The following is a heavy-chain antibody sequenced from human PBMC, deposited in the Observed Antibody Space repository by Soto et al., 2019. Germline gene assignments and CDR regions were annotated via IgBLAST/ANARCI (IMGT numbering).Heavy chain of an antibody. J-gene: IGHJ2*01. CDR1: GSTFSTDW. D-gene: IGHD3-10*01. V-gene: IGHV3-74*01. CDR3: ARGGSGHYNWYLDL. Sequence: EEQLVESGGGLVQPGGSLRLSCAASGSTFSTDWMHWGRQAPGKGLVWVSRIESDGRSTSYADSVRGRSTISRDNAKNTLYLKMSSRRAEDTAVYFCARGGSGHYNWYLDLWGRGTLVTVSS. CDR2: IESDGRST.